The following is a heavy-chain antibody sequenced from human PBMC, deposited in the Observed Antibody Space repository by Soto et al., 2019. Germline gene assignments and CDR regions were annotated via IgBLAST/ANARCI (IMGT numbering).Heavy chain of an antibody. CDR2: ISYDGSNK. CDR3: ARVPGAAMATGYFDY. CDR1: VPTLSSYA. V-gene: IGHV3-30-3*01. D-gene: IGHD5-18*01. Sequence: GASLRLSCAASVPTLSSYAMNWVRQAPGKGLEWVAVISYDGSNKYYAESVKGRFTISRDNSKNTLYLQMNSLRAEDTAVYYCARVPGAAMATGYFDYWGQGTLVTVSS. J-gene: IGHJ4*02.